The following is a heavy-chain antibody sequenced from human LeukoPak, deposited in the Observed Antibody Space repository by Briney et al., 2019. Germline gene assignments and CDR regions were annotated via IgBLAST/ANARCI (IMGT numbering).Heavy chain of an antibody. CDR1: GFTFSSYA. D-gene: IGHD3-10*01. V-gene: IGHV3-48*03. J-gene: IGHJ5*02. CDR2: ISSSGSTI. Sequence: GGSLRLSCAASGFTFSSYAMSWVRQAPGKGLGWVSYISSSGSTIYYADSVKGRFTISRDNAKNSLYLQMNSLRAEDTAVYYCARAGTYGSGKYNWFDPWGQGTLVTVSS. CDR3: ARAGTYGSGKYNWFDP.